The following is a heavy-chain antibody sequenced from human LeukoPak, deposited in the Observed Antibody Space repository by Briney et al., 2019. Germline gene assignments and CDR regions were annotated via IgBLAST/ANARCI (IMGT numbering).Heavy chain of an antibody. CDR2: INHSGST. Sequence: PSETLSLTCAVYGGSFSGYYWSWIRQPPGKGLEWIGEINHSGSTNYNPSLKSRVTISVDTSKNQFSLKLSSVTAADTAVYYCAISIVVAPAAWTDAFDIWGQGTMVTVSS. J-gene: IGHJ3*02. D-gene: IGHD2-2*01. V-gene: IGHV4-34*01. CDR3: AISIVVAPAAWTDAFDI. CDR1: GGSFSGYY.